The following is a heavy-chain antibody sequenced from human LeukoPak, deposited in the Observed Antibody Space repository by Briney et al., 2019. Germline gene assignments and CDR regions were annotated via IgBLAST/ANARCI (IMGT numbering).Heavy chain of an antibody. CDR2: ISYDGSNK. Sequence: GGSLRLSCAASGFTFSSYAMHWVRQAPGKGLEWVAVISYDGSNKYYADSVKGRFTISRDNSKNTLYLQMNSLRAEDTAVYYCASDYYDVYWGQGTLVTVSS. J-gene: IGHJ4*02. CDR3: ASDYYDVY. CDR1: GFTFSSYA. D-gene: IGHD3-22*01. V-gene: IGHV3-30*04.